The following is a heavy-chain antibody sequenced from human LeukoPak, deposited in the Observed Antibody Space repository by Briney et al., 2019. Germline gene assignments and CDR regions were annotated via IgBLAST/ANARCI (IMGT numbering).Heavy chain of an antibody. J-gene: IGHJ4*02. D-gene: IGHD2-2*01. Sequence: SVKVSCKASGGTFSSYAISWVRQAPGQGLEWMGRIIPILGIANYAQKFQGRVTITADKSTSTAYMELSSLRSEDTAVYYCARSYCSSTSCYQFDYWGQGTLVTVSS. CDR3: ARSYCSSTSCYQFDY. CDR2: IIPILGIA. CDR1: GGTFSSYA. V-gene: IGHV1-69*04.